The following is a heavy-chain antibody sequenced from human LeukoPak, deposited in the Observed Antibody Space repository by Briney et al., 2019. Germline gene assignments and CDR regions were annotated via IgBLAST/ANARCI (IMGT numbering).Heavy chain of an antibody. D-gene: IGHD5-18*01. Sequence: SETLSLTCTVPGGSINNYCLSWVRQPPATGLESVGCIYYSGSTNYNPAPKSRVTISLDTSKNQFTVKLSAVTAADTAVYYCSRQGDRAMVSQIWGQGTMVTVSS. CDR3: SRQGDRAMVSQI. CDR2: IYYSGST. CDR1: GGSINNYC. J-gene: IGHJ3*02. V-gene: IGHV4-59*08.